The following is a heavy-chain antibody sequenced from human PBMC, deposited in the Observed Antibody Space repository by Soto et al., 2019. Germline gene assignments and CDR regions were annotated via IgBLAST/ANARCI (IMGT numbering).Heavy chain of an antibody. D-gene: IGHD3-3*01. CDR3: ARTYYDFWSGPRVYYYYGMDV. CDR2: IYPGDSDT. CDR1: GYSFTSYW. Sequence: PGESLKISCRGSGYSFTSYWIGWVRQMPGKGLEWMGIIYPGDSDTRYSPSFQGQVTISADKSISTAYLQWSSLKASDTAMYYCARTYYDFWSGPRVYYYYGMDVLGQGTTVTVSS. J-gene: IGHJ6*02. V-gene: IGHV5-51*01.